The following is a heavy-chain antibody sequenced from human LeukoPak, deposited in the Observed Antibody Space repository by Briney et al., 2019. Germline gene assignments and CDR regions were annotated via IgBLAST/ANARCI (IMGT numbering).Heavy chain of an antibody. CDR1: GGSFSGYY. Sequence: ASETLSLTCAVYGGSFSGYYWSWIRQPPGKGLEWIGEINHSGSTNYNPSLKSRVTISVDTSKNQFSLKLSSVTAADTAVYYCARGGGDFWNGYFDYWGQGTLVTVSS. V-gene: IGHV4-34*01. D-gene: IGHD3-3*01. CDR3: ARGGGDFWNGYFDY. J-gene: IGHJ4*02. CDR2: INHSGST.